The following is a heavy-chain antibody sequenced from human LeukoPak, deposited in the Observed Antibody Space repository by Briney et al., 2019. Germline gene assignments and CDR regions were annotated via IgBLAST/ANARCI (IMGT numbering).Heavy chain of an antibody. V-gene: IGHV4-4*07. CDR3: ARGGYDFWSALNY. Sequence: SETLSLTCTVSGGSISSYYWSRIRQPAGKGLEWIGRIYTSGSTNYNPSLKSRVTMSVDTSKNQFSLKLSSVTAADTAVYYCARGGYDFWSALNYWGQGTLVTVSS. CDR1: GGSISSYY. J-gene: IGHJ4*02. CDR2: IYTSGST. D-gene: IGHD3-3*01.